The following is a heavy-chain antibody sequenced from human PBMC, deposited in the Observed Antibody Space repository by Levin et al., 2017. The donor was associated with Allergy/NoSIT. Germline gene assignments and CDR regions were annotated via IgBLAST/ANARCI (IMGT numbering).Heavy chain of an antibody. V-gene: IGHV1-2*02. Sequence: GESLKISCKASGYTFTDHYMHWVRQAPGQGLEWMGWININSGGTNLAQKFQGRVTMTRDTSITTAYMEVRRLRSDDTAVYYCARDEAREPTYYYYGMDVWGQGTTVTVSS. CDR2: ININSGGT. J-gene: IGHJ6*02. CDR1: GYTFTDHY. CDR3: ARDEAREPTYYYYGMDV. D-gene: IGHD6-6*01.